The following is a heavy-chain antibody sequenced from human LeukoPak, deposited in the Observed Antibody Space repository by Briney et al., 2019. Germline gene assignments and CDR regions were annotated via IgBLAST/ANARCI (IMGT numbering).Heavy chain of an antibody. J-gene: IGHJ5*02. CDR1: GYNFIDYY. CDR2: INPNSGAT. V-gene: IGHV1-2*02. Sequence: ASVKVSCKTSGYNFIDYYIYWVRQAPGQGLEYMGWINPNSGATRYGQKFQGRLTMTRDTSISTAYMELSSLTSGDSALYYCARVAEGDFYDGSGYNPTGWFDGWGQGTLLTVSS. D-gene: IGHD3-22*01. CDR3: ARVAEGDFYDGSGYNPTGWFDG.